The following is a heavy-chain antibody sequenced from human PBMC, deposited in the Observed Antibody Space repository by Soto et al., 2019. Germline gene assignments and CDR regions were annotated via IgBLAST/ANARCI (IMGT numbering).Heavy chain of an antibody. CDR1: GFTFNYFH. J-gene: IGHJ6*02. D-gene: IGHD3-10*01. CDR3: ARFYGYGMDV. CDR2: ISPSSQST. V-gene: IGHV3-11*06. Sequence: PGGPLRLSCAASGFTFNYFHMNWIRQAPGKGLEWVSYISPSSQSTNYTDSVKGRFTISRDNAQKSLYLQMDSLRVEDTAVYYCARFYGYGMDVWGQGTTVTVSS.